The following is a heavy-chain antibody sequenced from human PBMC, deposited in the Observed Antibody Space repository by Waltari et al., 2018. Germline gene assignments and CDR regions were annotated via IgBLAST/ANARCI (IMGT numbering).Heavy chain of an antibody. CDR3: ARGVYSGSWNYFDY. J-gene: IGHJ4*02. CDR1: GGSISGYS. D-gene: IGHD6-13*01. V-gene: IGHV4-59*12. CDR2: IGGSSGST. Sequence: QVQLQESGPGLVKPSETLSLTCAVSGGSISGYSWNWIRQPPGKGLEWIGYIGGSSGSTYYNPSLKSRVTISTDTSKNQFSLKLSSVTAADTAVYYCARGVYSGSWNYFDYWGQGVLVTVSS.